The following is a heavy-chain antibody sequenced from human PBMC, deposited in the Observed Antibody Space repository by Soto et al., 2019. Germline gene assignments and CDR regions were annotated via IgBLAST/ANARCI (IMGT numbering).Heavy chain of an antibody. CDR3: ARAPSYGLPFHY. J-gene: IGHJ4*02. D-gene: IGHD3-10*01. Sequence: SETLSLTCTVSGGSISSYYWSWIRQPPGKGLEWIGYIYYSGSTNYNPSLKSRVTISVDTSKNQFSLKLSSVTAADTAVYYCARAPSYGLPFHYWGQGTLVTVSS. CDR2: IYYSGST. CDR1: GGSISSYY. V-gene: IGHV4-59*01.